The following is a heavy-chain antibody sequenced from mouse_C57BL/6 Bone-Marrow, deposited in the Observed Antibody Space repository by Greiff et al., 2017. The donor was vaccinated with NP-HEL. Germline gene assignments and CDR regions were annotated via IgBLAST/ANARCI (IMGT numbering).Heavy chain of an antibody. CDR2: IYPGDGDT. CDR1: GYEFSNYW. Sequence: VKLMASGAELVKPGASVKISCKASGYEFSNYWMNWVKQRPGKGLEWIGQIYPGDGDTNYNGKFKDKATLTADKSSSTAYMQLSRLTSEDSAVYCCARGAYWGQGTLVTVSA. V-gene: IGHV1-80*01. J-gene: IGHJ3*01. CDR3: ARGAY.